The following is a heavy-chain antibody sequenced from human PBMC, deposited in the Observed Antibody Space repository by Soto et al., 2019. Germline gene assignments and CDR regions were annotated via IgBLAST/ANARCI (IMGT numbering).Heavy chain of an antibody. D-gene: IGHD1-1*01. V-gene: IGHV4-61*01. CDR2: IDHRGNT. Sequence: PSETLSLTCTASSGSVCSGNYYLTWIRQAPGQVLEWLGSIDHRGNTNYNPSLKSAVIISVDKSKSQFSLRLTSVTAADTAVYYWAREPRPASRGIGAFELWAKGIMV. CDR1: SGSVCSGNYY. J-gene: IGHJ3*01. CDR3: AREPRPASRGIGAFEL.